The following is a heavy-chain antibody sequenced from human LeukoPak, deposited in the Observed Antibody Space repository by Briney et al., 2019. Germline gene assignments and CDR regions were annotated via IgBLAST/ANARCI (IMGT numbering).Heavy chain of an antibody. CDR2: IKQDGSEK. D-gene: IGHD1-14*01. J-gene: IGHJ6*02. CDR1: GFTFSSYW. CDR3: AREWSIQPSGPAYYYYGMDV. V-gene: IGHV3-7*01. Sequence: GSLRLSCAASGFTFSSYWMSWVRQAPGKGLEWVANIKQDGSEKYYVDSVKGRFTISRDNAKNSLYLQMNSLRAEDTAVYYCAREWSIQPSGPAYYYYGMDVWGQGTTVTVSS.